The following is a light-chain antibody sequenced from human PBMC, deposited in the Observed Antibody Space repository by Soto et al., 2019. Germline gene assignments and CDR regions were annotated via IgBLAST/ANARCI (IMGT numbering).Light chain of an antibody. CDR1: QSVSSN. J-gene: IGKJ3*01. CDR3: QQSDSFPFT. Sequence: EIVITQSPATLSVSPGERATLSCRASQSVSSNLAWYQQKPGQAPRLLIYGASTRATGIPARFSGSGSGTHFTLTISSLQPEDFATYYCQQSDSFPFTFGPGTKVDI. CDR2: GAS. V-gene: IGKV3-15*01.